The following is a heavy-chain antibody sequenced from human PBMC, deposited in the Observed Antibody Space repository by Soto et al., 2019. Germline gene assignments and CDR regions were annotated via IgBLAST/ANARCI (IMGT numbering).Heavy chain of an antibody. D-gene: IGHD6-13*01. CDR3: AKSPDLRSSWAYFFDY. Sequence: EVQLVESGGVVVQPGGSLRLSCAASGFTFDDYTMHWVRQAPGKGLEWVSLISWDGGSTYYADSVKGRFTISRDNSKNSLYLQMNSLRTEDTALYYCAKSPDLRSSWAYFFDYWGQGTLVTVYS. V-gene: IGHV3-43*01. CDR2: ISWDGGST. J-gene: IGHJ4*02. CDR1: GFTFDDYT.